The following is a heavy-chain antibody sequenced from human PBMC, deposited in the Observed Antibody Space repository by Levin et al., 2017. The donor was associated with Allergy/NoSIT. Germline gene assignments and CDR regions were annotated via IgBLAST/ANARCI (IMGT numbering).Heavy chain of an antibody. Sequence: KISCKASGGTFSSYAISWVRQAPGQGLEWMGGIIPIFGTANYAQKFQGRVTITADKSTSTAYMELSSLRSEDTAVYYCARGWVGSDIVVVVADYYGMDVWGQGTTVTVSS. D-gene: IGHD2-15*01. CDR2: IIPIFGTA. V-gene: IGHV1-69*06. CDR3: ARGWVGSDIVVVVADYYGMDV. J-gene: IGHJ6*02. CDR1: GGTFSSYA.